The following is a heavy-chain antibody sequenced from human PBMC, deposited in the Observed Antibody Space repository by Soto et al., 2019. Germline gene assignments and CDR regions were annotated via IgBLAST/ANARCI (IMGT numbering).Heavy chain of an antibody. CDR3: ARGMTTVTTSTFDY. D-gene: IGHD4-17*01. V-gene: IGHV4-30-2*01. CDR2: IYHSGST. J-gene: IGHJ4*02. CDR1: GGSISSGGYS. Sequence: SETLSLTCAVSGGSISSGGYSWSWIRQPPGKGLEWIGYIYHSGSTYYNPSLKSRVTISVDRSKNQFSLKLSSVTAADTAVYYCARGMTTVTTSTFDYWGQGTLVTVS.